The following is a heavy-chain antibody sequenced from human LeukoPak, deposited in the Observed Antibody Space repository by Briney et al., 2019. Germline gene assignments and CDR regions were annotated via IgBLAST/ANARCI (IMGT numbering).Heavy chain of an antibody. V-gene: IGHV4-34*01. Sequence: SETLSLTCAVYGGSFSGYYWSWIRRPPGKGLEWIGEINHSGTTTYSPSLKSRVTISVDMSRNQFSLRLTSVTAADTAVYYCARRGRQLGLAYYYHYMDIWGKGTTVAVSS. CDR3: ARRGRQLGLAYYYHYMDI. CDR1: GGSFSGYY. D-gene: IGHD6-13*01. J-gene: IGHJ6*03. CDR2: INHSGTT.